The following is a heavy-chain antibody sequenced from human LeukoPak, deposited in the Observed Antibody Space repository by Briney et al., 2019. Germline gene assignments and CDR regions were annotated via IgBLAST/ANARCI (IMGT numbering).Heavy chain of an antibody. V-gene: IGHV3-48*01. CDR2: INNDSGVI. CDR3: ARVAILPLANYYLDS. CDR1: AFTFRNYS. Sequence: PGGSLRLSCAASAFTFRNYSMTWVRQAPGKGLEWISFINNDSGVIYYADSVKGRFAISRDNAKNSLYLQVISLRAEDTAVYYCARVAILPLANYYLDSSGQGTLVTVSS. D-gene: IGHD2-2*01. J-gene: IGHJ4*02.